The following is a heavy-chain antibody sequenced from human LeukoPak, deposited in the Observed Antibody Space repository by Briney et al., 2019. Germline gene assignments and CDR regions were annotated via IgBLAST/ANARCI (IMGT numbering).Heavy chain of an antibody. CDR2: ISGSGDRT. D-gene: IGHD3-10*01. CDR3: ARGGTNYYYMDV. J-gene: IGHJ6*03. Sequence: GGSLRLSCAASGFTFNSYAMSWVRQAPGKGLEWVSAISGSGDRTFYADSVKGRLTISRDNSKNTLYLQLNTVRAEDMALYYCARGGTNYYYMDVWGNGTTVTVSS. V-gene: IGHV3-23*01. CDR1: GFTFNSYA.